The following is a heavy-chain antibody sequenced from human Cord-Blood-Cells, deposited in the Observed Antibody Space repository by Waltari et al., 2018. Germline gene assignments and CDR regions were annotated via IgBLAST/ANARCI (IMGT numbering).Heavy chain of an antibody. J-gene: IGHJ4*02. CDR2: IYYSGST. D-gene: IGHD3-22*01. V-gene: IGHV4-30-4*01. CDR1: GGSIRSGDYY. Sequence: QVQLQESGPGLVKPSQTLSLTCTVSGGSIRSGDYYWSWIRQPPGKGLEWIGYIYYSGSTYYNPSLKSRVTISVDTSKNQFSLKLSSVTAADTAVYYCARGRGYYYDSSGYYWDYWGQGTLVTVSS. CDR3: ARGRGYYYDSSGYYWDY.